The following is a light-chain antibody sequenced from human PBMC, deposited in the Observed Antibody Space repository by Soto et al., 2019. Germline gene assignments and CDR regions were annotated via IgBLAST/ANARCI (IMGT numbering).Light chain of an antibody. CDR3: QEYDGAPIT. J-gene: IGKJ5*01. Sequence: IVLTPSPYTLSLSPGARATLSCRASQSIRSERLAWYQQKPGQAPRLVIFDASNRASGMPERFSGSGSGTDFTLTIARLEPEDFAVYYCQEYDGAPITFGLGTRLEIK. CDR1: QSIRSER. CDR2: DAS. V-gene: IGKV3-20*01.